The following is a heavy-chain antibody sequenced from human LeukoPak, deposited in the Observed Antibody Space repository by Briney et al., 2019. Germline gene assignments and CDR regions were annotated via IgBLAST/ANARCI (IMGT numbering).Heavy chain of an antibody. J-gene: IGHJ4*02. Sequence: GESLKISCKGSGYSFTNYWIGWVRQMPGKGLEWMGIIYPDDSDTRYSPSFQGQITISADKPISTAYLQWSSLKASDTAMYYCARPRGRQQLVPFDYWGQGTLVTVSS. V-gene: IGHV5-51*01. D-gene: IGHD6-13*01. CDR2: IYPDDSDT. CDR3: ARPRGRQQLVPFDY. CDR1: GYSFTNYW.